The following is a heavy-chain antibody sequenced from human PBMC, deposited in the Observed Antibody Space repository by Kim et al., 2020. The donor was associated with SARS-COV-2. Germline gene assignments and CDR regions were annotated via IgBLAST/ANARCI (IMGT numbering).Heavy chain of an antibody. J-gene: IGHJ4*02. D-gene: IGHD3-9*01. CDR2: ISSDGNIT. CDR1: GFTFSNYW. Sequence: GGSLRLSCTGSGFTFSNYWMHWVRQAPGKGLVWVSRISSDGNITNYADSVKGRFTIYRDNAKNTVSLQMNSLRAEDSAVYHCARVCDILPGHCIVGVDSEDYYDNGFDVWGQGTLVTVSP. V-gene: IGHV3-74*01. CDR3: ARVCDILPGHCIVGVDSEDYYDNGFDV.